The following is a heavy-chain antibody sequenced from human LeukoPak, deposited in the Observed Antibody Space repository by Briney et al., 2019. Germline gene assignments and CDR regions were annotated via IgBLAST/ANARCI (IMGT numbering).Heavy chain of an antibody. V-gene: IGHV4-30-4*08. J-gene: IGHJ4*02. CDR1: GGSISTGDYY. CDR2: IYYTGST. CDR3: ARGDFAYYFDY. Sequence: PSETLSLTCTVSGGSISTGDYYWSWIRQPPGKGLEWIGYIYYTGSTYYNPSLKSRVTISVDTSKNQFSLKLSSVTAAGTAVYYCARGDFAYYFDYWGQGTLVTVSS.